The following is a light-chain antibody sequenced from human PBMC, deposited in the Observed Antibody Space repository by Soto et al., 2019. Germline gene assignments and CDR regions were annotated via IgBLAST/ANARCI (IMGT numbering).Light chain of an antibody. J-gene: IGKJ3*01. CDR1: QVISDW. V-gene: IGKV1-12*01. CDR3: QQATSFPFT. Sequence: DIQMTQSPSSVSASVGDRVTITCRASQVISDWLAWFQQKPGKAPKLLIYAASTLQSGVPSRFSGSGSGTEFTLTITDLQPEDFATYYCQQATSFPFTFGPGTKVDIK. CDR2: AAS.